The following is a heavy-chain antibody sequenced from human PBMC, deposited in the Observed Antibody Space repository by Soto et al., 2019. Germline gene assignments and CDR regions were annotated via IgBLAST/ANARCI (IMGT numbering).Heavy chain of an antibody. Sequence: SETLCVTCTVSGGALNSYYWTWSRQPAWKGLEWIGRIYSSGSTKYNPSLQSRVTMSLDTSKNQFSLRLTSVTAADTAVYYCARGQRFSDWFDPWGQGTLVTVSS. CDR3: ARGQRFSDWFDP. D-gene: IGHD3-3*01. J-gene: IGHJ5*02. CDR2: IYSSGST. CDR1: GGALNSYY. V-gene: IGHV4-4*07.